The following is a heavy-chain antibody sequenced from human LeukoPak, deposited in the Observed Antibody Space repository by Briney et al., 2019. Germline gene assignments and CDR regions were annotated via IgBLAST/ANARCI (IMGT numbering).Heavy chain of an antibody. CDR2: INPNSGDT. CDR1: GYTFTGYY. D-gene: IGHD3-22*01. Sequence: ASVKVSCKASGYTFTGYYMHWVRQAPGQGLEGMGWINPNSGDTNFAQKFQGRVTLTRDTSISTAYMELSRLRSDDTAVYYCARSDGLSGYSSLGDSWGQGTLVTVSS. J-gene: IGHJ5*01. V-gene: IGHV1-2*02. CDR3: ARSDGLSGYSSLGDS.